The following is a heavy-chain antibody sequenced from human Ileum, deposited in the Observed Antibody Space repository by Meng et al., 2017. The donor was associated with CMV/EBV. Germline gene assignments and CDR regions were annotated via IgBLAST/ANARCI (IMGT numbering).Heavy chain of an antibody. D-gene: IGHD2-2*01. V-gene: IGHV5-51*01. CDR1: GNSFTSYW. CDR3: ARHRRKDIVVVPAAIYNWFDP. Sequence: GGSLRLSCKGSGNSFTSYWIGWVRQMPGKGLEWMGIIYPGDSDTRYSPSFQGQVTISADKSISTAYLQWSSLKASDTAMYYCARHRRKDIVVVPAAIYNWFDPWGQGTLVTVSS. J-gene: IGHJ5*02. CDR2: IYPGDSDT.